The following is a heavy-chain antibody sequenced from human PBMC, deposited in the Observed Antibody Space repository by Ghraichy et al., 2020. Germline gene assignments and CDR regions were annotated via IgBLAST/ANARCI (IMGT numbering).Heavy chain of an antibody. CDR2: ISSSSTI. CDR1: GFTFSSYS. D-gene: IGHD3-3*01. CDR3: ARDFWSDY. J-gene: IGHJ4*02. V-gene: IGHV3-48*02. Sequence: GESLNISCAASGFTFSSYSMNWVRQAPGKGLEWVSYISSSSTIYYADSVKGRFTISRDNAKNSLYLQMNSLRDEDTAVYYCARDFWSDYWGQGTLVTVSS.